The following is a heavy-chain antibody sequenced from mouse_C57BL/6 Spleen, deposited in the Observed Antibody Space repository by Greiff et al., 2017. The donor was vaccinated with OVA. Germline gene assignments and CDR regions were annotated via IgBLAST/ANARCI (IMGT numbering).Heavy chain of an antibody. V-gene: IGHV1-39*01. J-gene: IGHJ4*01. Sequence: VQLKESGPELVKPGASVKISCKASGYSFTDYNMNWVKQSNGKSLEWIGVINPNYGTTSYNQKFKGKATLTVDQSSSTAYMQLNSLTSEDSAVYYCARETSTMVKNYAMDYWGQGTSVTVSS. CDR1: GYSFTDYN. D-gene: IGHD2-2*01. CDR2: INPNYGTT. CDR3: ARETSTMVKNYAMDY.